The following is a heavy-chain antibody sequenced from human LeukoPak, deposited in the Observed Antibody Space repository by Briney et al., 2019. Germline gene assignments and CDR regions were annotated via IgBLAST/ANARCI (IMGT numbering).Heavy chain of an antibody. V-gene: IGHV3-9*01. J-gene: IGHJ4*02. CDR1: GFTFDDYA. CDR3: AKAWRRYYDSSGYDY. CDR2: ISWNRGSI. D-gene: IGHD3-22*01. Sequence: GSSLRLSCAASGFTFDDYAMHWVRQAPGKGLEWVSGISWNRGSIGYADSVKGRFTISRDNAKNSLYLQMNSLRAEDTALYYCAKAWRRYYDSSGYDYWGQGTLVTVSS.